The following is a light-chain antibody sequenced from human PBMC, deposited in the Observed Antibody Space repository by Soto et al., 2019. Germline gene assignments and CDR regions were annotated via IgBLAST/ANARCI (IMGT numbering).Light chain of an antibody. CDR2: GAS. V-gene: IGKV3-20*01. CDR3: QQYGTSPPIT. CDR1: QSVSSSY. Sequence: EIVLTQSPGTLSLSPGERATLSCRASQSVSSSYLVWYQQKPGQAPRLLIYGASTRATGIPDRFSGSGSGTDFTLTIIRLEPEDFAVNYCQQYGTSPPITFGQGTKLETK. J-gene: IGKJ2*01.